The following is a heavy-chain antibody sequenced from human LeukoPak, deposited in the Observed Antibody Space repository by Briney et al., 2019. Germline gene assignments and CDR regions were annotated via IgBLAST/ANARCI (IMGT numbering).Heavy chain of an antibody. D-gene: IGHD1-26*01. CDR2: IKQDGSEK. J-gene: IGHJ4*02. CDR3: AKVDVGAAMYYFDY. CDR1: GFTFSSYW. Sequence: GGSLRLSCAASGFTFSSYWMSWVRQAPGKGLEWVANIKQDGSEKYYVDSVKGRFTISRDNAKNSLYLQMNSLRAEDTAVYYCAKVDVGAAMYYFDYWGQGTLVTVSS. V-gene: IGHV3-7*01.